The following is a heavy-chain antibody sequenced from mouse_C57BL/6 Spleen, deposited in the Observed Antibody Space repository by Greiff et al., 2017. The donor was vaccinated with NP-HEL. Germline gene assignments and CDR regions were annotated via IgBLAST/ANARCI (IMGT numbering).Heavy chain of an antibody. Sequence: VQLQQSGPGLVQPSQSLSITCTVSGFSLTSYGVHWVRQSPGKGLEWLGVIWSGGSTDYNAAFISRLSISKDNSKSQVFFKMNSLQADDTAIYYCAGYYYGRDYAMDYWGQGTSVTVSS. J-gene: IGHJ4*01. CDR2: IWSGGST. CDR3: AGYYYGRDYAMDY. CDR1: GFSLTSYG. V-gene: IGHV2-2*01. D-gene: IGHD1-1*01.